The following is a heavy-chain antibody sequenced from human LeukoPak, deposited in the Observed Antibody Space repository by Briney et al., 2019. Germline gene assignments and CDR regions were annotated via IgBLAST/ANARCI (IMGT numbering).Heavy chain of an antibody. V-gene: IGHV3-23*01. CDR1: GFTFSSYA. CDR3: AKPRIAVAGTWSWFDP. Sequence: GGSLGLSCAASGFTFSSYAMSWVRQASGKGLEWVSAISGSGGSTYYADSVKGRFTISRDNSKNTLYLQMNSLRAEDTAVYYCAKPRIAVAGTWSWFDPWGQGTLVTVSS. CDR2: ISGSGGST. J-gene: IGHJ5*02. D-gene: IGHD6-19*01.